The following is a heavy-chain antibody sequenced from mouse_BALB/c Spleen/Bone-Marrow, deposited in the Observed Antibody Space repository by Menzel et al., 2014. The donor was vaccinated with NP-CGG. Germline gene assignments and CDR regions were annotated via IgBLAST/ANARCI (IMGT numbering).Heavy chain of an antibody. J-gene: IGHJ4*01. CDR2: IILYNDDT. CDR3: ARHYYDYDGAMDF. Sequence: EVQLQQSGPELVKPGASVKMSCKASGFTFTSYVMHWVKQKPGQGLEWIGYIILYNDDTNYNEKFKGKATLTSDKSSSTAYMELSGLSSEDSAVYYCARHYYDYDGAMDFWGQGTSVTVSS. V-gene: IGHV1-14*01. D-gene: IGHD2-4*01. CDR1: GFTFTSYV.